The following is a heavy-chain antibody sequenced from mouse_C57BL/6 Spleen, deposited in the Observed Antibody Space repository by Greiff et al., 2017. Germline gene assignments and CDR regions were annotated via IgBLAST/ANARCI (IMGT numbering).Heavy chain of an antibody. CDR2: INPNNGGT. CDR3: ARSLIYYDYEFAY. V-gene: IGHV1-22*01. Sequence: VQLKESGPELVKPGASVKMSCKASGYTFTDYNMHWVKQSHGKSLELIGYINPNNGGTSYNQKFKGKATLTVNKSSSTAYMELRSLTSEDSAVYYCARSLIYYDYEFAYWGQGTLVTVSA. CDR1: GYTFTDYN. J-gene: IGHJ3*01. D-gene: IGHD2-4*01.